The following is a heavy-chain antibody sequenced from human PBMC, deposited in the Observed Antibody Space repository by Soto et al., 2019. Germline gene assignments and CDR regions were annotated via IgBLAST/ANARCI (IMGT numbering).Heavy chain of an antibody. J-gene: IGHJ6*02. CDR1: GFTFSSYE. CDR2: ISSSGRTI. Sequence: PGGSLRLSCAASGFTFSSYEMNWVRQAPGKGLEWVSYISSSGRTIYYADSVKGRFTISRDNANNSLYLQMNSLRAEDTAVYYCAREPPYYDFWSGYYNGGDYYGMDVWGQGTTVTVSS. D-gene: IGHD3-3*01. CDR3: AREPPYYDFWSGYYNGGDYYGMDV. V-gene: IGHV3-48*03.